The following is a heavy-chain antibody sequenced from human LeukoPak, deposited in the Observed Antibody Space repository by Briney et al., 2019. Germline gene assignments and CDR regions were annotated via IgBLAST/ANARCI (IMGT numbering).Heavy chain of an antibody. CDR1: GFTFSSYA. CDR2: ISSSSSYI. Sequence: GGSLRLSCAASGFTFSSYAMSWVRQAPGKGLEWVSSISSSSSYIYYADSVKGRFTISRDNAKNSLYLQMNSLRAEDTAVYYCAREGDPGYFDYWGQGALVTVSS. D-gene: IGHD3-10*01. J-gene: IGHJ4*02. CDR3: AREGDPGYFDY. V-gene: IGHV3-21*01.